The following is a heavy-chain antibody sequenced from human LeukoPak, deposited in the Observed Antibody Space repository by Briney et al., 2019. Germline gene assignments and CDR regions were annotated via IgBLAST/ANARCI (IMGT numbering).Heavy chain of an antibody. CDR3: ARRSQLPHPDY. CDR2: VYYSGST. D-gene: IGHD5-24*01. Sequence: SETLSLTCTVSGGSISSSSYYWGWLRQPPGKGLEWIGSVYYSGSTYYNTSLKSRVTISVDTSKNQFSLKLSSVTAAETAVYYCARRSQLPHPDYWGQGTLVTVSP. J-gene: IGHJ4*02. V-gene: IGHV4-39*01. CDR1: GGSISSSSYY.